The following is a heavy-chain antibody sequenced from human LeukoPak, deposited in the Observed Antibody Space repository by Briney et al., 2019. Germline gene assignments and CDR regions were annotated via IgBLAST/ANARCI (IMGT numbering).Heavy chain of an antibody. Sequence: GESLKISCKGSGYSFTSYWIGWVRQMPGKGLEWMGIIYPGDSDTRYSPSFQGQVTTSADKSISTAYLQWSSLKASDTAMYYCARLAYCGGDCYSAFDIWGQGTMVTVSS. CDR1: GYSFTSYW. CDR3: ARLAYCGGDCYSAFDI. D-gene: IGHD2-21*02. J-gene: IGHJ3*02. V-gene: IGHV5-51*01. CDR2: IYPGDSDT.